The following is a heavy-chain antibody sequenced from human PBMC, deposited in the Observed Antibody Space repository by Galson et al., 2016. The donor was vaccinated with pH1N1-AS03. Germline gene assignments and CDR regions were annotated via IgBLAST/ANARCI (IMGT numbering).Heavy chain of an antibody. CDR3: ARTHCFSRAAGRPGDSFDM. CDR1: GFSLNTRGMC. V-gene: IGHV2-70*20. CDR2: LDRVDDT. J-gene: IGHJ3*02. Sequence: PALVKPTQTLTLTCTLSGFSLNTRGMCLCWVRQPPGKAPEWLALLDRVDDTYYNTSPQTLPTLSKDTSRNQVVLTMTDMDPEATATYYCARTHCFSRAAGRPGDSFDMWGPGTKVTVSS. D-gene: IGHD6-25*01.